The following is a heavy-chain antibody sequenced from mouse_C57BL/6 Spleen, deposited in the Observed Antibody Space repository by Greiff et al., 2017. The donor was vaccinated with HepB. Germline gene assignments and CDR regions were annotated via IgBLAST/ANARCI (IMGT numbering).Heavy chain of an antibody. D-gene: IGHD1-1*01. CDR3: ARTYYYGSSPGY. CDR2: IDPSDSYT. J-gene: IGHJ2*01. CDR1: GYTFTSYW. V-gene: IGHV1-59*01. Sequence: QVQLQQPGAELVRPGTSVKLSCKASGYTFTSYWMHWVKQRPGQGLEWIGVIDPSDSYTNYNQKFKGKATLTVDTSSSTAYMQLSSLTSEDSAVYYCARTYYYGSSPGYWGQGTTLTVSS.